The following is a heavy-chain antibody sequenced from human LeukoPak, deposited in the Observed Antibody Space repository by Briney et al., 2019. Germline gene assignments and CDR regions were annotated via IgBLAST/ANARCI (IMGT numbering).Heavy chain of an antibody. D-gene: IGHD2-2*01. V-gene: IGHV3-9*01. CDR3: AKGRDKYQLLSKNWFDP. CDR1: GFTFDDYA. J-gene: IGHJ5*02. CDR2: ISWSSGSI. Sequence: PGRSLRLSCAASGFTFDDYAMHWVRQAPGKGLEWVSGISWSSGSIGYADSVKGRFTISRDNAKNSLYLQMNSLRAEDTALYYCAKGRDKYQLLSKNWFDPWGQGTLVTVSS.